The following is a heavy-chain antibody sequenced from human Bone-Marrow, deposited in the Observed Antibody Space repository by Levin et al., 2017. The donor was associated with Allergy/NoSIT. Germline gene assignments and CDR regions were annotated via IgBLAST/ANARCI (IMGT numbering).Heavy chain of an antibody. D-gene: IGHD1-26*01. CDR1: GFTFSRYG. Sequence: GESLKISCAGSGFTFSRYGMHWVRQAPGKGLEWVAVISIDGNDKYYADSVKGRFTISRDNSKYTLYLQMSSLRAEDTAVYYCAKDEGGSFTPPPADWGQGTLVTVSA. V-gene: IGHV3-30*18. CDR2: ISIDGNDK. CDR3: AKDEGGSFTPPPAD. J-gene: IGHJ4*02.